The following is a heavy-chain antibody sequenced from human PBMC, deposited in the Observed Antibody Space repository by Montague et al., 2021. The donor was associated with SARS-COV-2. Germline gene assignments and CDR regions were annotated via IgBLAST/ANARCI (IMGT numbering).Heavy chain of an antibody. D-gene: IGHD3/OR15-3a*01. CDR3: ARGGLVNRGFDY. Sequence: SETLSLTCIVSDVSLSSSTWWSWVRQSPGKSLEWVGETYLSGFTQYNPCVKSRVTISLDDSRSQFSLRLTSVTAADTAVYFCARGGLVNRGFDYWGQGAMVTVSS. J-gene: IGHJ4*02. CDR2: TYLSGFT. V-gene: IGHV4-4*02. CDR1: DVSLSSSTW.